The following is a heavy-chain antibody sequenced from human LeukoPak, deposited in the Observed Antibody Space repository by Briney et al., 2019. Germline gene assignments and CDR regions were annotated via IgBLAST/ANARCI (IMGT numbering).Heavy chain of an antibody. CDR3: ARDYYDGSGYYYYFDY. J-gene: IGHJ4*02. Sequence: ASVKVSCKASGYTFTGYYMHWVRQAPGQGLEWMGWINPNSGGTNYAQKFQGRVTMTRDTSISTAYMELSRLRSDDTAVYYCARDYYDGSGYYYYFDYWGQGTLVTVSS. V-gene: IGHV1-2*02. D-gene: IGHD3-22*01. CDR1: GYTFTGYY. CDR2: INPNSGGT.